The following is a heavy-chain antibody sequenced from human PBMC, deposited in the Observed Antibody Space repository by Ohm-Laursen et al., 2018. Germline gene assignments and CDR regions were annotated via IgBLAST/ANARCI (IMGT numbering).Heavy chain of an antibody. CDR1: GDSISGYY. V-gene: IGHV4-4*07. D-gene: IGHD6-6*01. J-gene: IGHJ4*02. CDR3: VRAQSSSLFDS. Sequence: PSDTLSLTWSVSGDSISGYYWNWIRQPAGKGLEWIGRIFTSGSTNYNPSLKSRVTMSVDTSNNQFSLKVSSVTAADTAVYYCVRAQSSSLFDSWGQGTLVTVSS. CDR2: IFTSGST.